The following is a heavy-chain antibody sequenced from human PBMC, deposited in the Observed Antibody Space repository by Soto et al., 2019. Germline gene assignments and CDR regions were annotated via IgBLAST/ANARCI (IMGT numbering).Heavy chain of an antibody. Sequence: SVKVSCKASGGTFSSYTISWVRQAPGQGLEWMGGIIPIFGTANYAQKFQGRVTITADESTSTAYMELSSLRSEDTAVYYCAADHKQQLVRAAEYWGQGALVTVSS. V-gene: IGHV1-69*13. CDR3: AADHKQQLVRAAEY. J-gene: IGHJ4*02. CDR2: IIPIFGTA. D-gene: IGHD6-6*01. CDR1: GGTFSSYT.